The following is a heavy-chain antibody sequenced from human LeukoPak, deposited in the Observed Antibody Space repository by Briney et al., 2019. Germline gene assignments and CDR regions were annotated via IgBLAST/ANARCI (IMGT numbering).Heavy chain of an antibody. D-gene: IGHD2-21*01. CDR3: AREVVGYFDY. V-gene: IGHV3-30*04. J-gene: IGHJ4*02. Sequence: GRPLRLSCAASGFTFSSYAMHWVRQAPGKGLEWVAVISYDGSNKYYADSVKGRFTISRDNSKNTLYLQMNSLRAEDTAVYYCAREVVGYFDYWGQGTLVTVSS. CDR1: GFTFSSYA. CDR2: ISYDGSNK.